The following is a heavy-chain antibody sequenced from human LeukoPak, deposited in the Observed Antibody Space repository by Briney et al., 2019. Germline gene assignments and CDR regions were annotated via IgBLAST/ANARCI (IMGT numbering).Heavy chain of an antibody. J-gene: IGHJ3*02. V-gene: IGHV3-74*01. CDR3: AREITMVRGVTHDAFDI. CDR2: INSDGSST. Sequence: GGSLRLSCAASGFTFSSYWMHWVRQAPGKGLVWVSRINSDGSSTSYADSVEGRFTISRDNAKNTLYLQMNSLRAEDTAVYYCAREITMVRGVTHDAFDIWGQGTMVTVSS. D-gene: IGHD3-10*01. CDR1: GFTFSSYW.